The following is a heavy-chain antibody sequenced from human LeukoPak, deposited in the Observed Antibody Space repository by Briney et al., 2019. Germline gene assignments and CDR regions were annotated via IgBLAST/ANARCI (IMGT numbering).Heavy chain of an antibody. Sequence: PGGSLRLSCAASGFTFNDYGMNWVRQAPGEGLEWVSYISSSSSSKQYADSVKGRFTISRDNAKNSLYLQMNSLRAEDSAVYYCARGGAARPDYWGQGTQVTVSS. D-gene: IGHD6-6*01. V-gene: IGHV3-48*01. CDR3: ARGGAARPDY. CDR1: GFTFNDYG. CDR2: ISSSSSSK. J-gene: IGHJ4*02.